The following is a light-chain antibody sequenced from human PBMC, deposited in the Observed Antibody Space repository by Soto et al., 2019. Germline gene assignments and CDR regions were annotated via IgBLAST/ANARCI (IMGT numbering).Light chain of an antibody. Sequence: QSVLTQPASVSGSPGQSLTIPCTGTSIDIAPYNYVSWYQQHPGKAPKLIIYEVSYRPSGISNRFSGSKIANTASLTISGLQAEDEADYYCSSYTSSTNYVFGTGTKVTVL. V-gene: IGLV2-14*01. CDR1: SIDIAPYNY. J-gene: IGLJ1*01. CDR2: EVS. CDR3: SSYTSSTNYV.